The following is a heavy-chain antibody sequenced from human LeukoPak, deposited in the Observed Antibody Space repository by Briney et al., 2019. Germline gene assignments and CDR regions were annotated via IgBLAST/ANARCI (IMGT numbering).Heavy chain of an antibody. J-gene: IGHJ4*02. V-gene: IGHV4-34*01. Sequence: KPSETLSLTCAVYGGSFSGYYWSWIRQPPGKGLEWIGKINHSGSTNYNPSLKSRVTISVDTSKNQFPLKLSSVTAADTAVYYCARGRVAVAGTNFDYWGQGTLVTVSS. CDR2: INHSGST. CDR1: GGSFSGYY. D-gene: IGHD6-19*01. CDR3: ARGRVAVAGTNFDY.